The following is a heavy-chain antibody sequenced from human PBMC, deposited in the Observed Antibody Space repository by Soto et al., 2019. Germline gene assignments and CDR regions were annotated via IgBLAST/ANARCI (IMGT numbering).Heavy chain of an antibody. J-gene: IGHJ5*02. CDR1: GFTFSDYY. Sequence: GGSLRLSCAASGFTFSDYYMSWIRQAPGKGLEWVSYISDSSSNTNYGDSVKGRFTISRDNAKNLLYLQMNSLRAEDTAVYYCAKGEGYKWNYEFDPWGQGXVVTVSS. CDR3: AKGEGYKWNYEFDP. D-gene: IGHD1-7*01. V-gene: IGHV3-11*06. CDR2: ISDSSSNT.